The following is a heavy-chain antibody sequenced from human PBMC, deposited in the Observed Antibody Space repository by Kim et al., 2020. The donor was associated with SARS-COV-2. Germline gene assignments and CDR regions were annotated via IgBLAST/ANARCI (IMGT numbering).Heavy chain of an antibody. CDR2: IYYSGST. CDR3: ARRGSSSWYYFQH. J-gene: IGHJ1*01. V-gene: IGHV4-59*08. CDR1: GGSISSYY. D-gene: IGHD6-13*01. Sequence: SETLSLTCTVSGGSISSYYWSWIRQPPGKGLEWIGYIYYSGSTNYNPSLKSRVTISVDTSKNQFSLKLSSVTAADTAVYYCARRGSSSWYYFQHWGQGTLVTVSS.